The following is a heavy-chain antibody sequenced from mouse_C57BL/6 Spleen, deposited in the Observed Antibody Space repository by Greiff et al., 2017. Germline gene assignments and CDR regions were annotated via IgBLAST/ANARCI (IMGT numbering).Heavy chain of an antibody. Sequence: EVKLMESEGGLVQPGSSMKLSCTASGFTFSDYYMAWVRQVPEKGLEWVANINYDGSSTYYLDSLKSRFIISRDNAKNILYLQMSSLKSEDTATYYCAREGTGSYWYFDVWGTGTTVTVSS. J-gene: IGHJ1*03. V-gene: IGHV5-16*01. CDR3: AREGTGSYWYFDV. D-gene: IGHD4-1*01. CDR2: INYDGSST. CDR1: GFTFSDYY.